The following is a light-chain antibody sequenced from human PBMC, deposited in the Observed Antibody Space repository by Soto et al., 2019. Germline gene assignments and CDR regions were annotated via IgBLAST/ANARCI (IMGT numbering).Light chain of an antibody. V-gene: IGLV2-14*01. Sequence: ALTQPASVSGSPGQSIIISCTGTSSDVGAYNYVSWYQQHPGKAPKLMIYEVSNRPSGVSDRFSGSKSGNTASLTISGLQAEDEADYYCSSYTSSSSWVFGGGTKVTVL. CDR2: EVS. CDR1: SSDVGAYNY. CDR3: SSYTSSSSWV. J-gene: IGLJ3*02.